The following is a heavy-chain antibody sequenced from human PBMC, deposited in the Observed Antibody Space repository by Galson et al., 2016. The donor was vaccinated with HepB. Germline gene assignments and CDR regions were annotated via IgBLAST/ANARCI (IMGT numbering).Heavy chain of an antibody. V-gene: IGHV3-66*02. J-gene: IGHJ6*04. Sequence: SLRLSCAASGFTFVNYWMHWVRQAPGKGLVWVSVIYSGGNTYYADSVKGRFTISRDNSKNTLYLQMNSLRAEDTAVYYCSRQYGMDVWGKGTTVTVSS. CDR2: IYSGGNT. CDR1: GFTFVNYW. CDR3: SRQYGMDV.